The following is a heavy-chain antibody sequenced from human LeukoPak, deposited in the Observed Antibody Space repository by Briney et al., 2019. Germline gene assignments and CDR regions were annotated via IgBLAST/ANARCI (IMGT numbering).Heavy chain of an antibody. D-gene: IGHD3-22*01. CDR3: GRDDYYDSSGYPFDY. Sequence: ASVKVSCKASGYTFTSYGISWVRQAPGQGLEWMGWISAYNGNTNYAQKLQGRVTMTTDTSTSTAYMELRSLRSDDTAVYYCGRDDYYDSSGYPFDYWGQGTLVTVSS. V-gene: IGHV1-18*01. CDR1: GYTFTSYG. CDR2: ISAYNGNT. J-gene: IGHJ4*02.